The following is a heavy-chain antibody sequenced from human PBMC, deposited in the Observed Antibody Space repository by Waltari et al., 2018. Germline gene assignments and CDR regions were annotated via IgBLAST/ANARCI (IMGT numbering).Heavy chain of an antibody. J-gene: IGHJ5*02. Sequence: QVQLQQWGAGLLKPSETLSLTCAVSGGSFSGYYWSWIRQPQGKGLEWIGEINHSGSTNYNPSLKSRVTISVDTSKNQFSLKLSSVTAADTAVYYCARARIAAAGTGGDWFDPWGQGTLVTVSS. D-gene: IGHD6-13*01. CDR2: INHSGST. V-gene: IGHV4-34*01. CDR3: ARARIAAAGTGGDWFDP. CDR1: GGSFSGYY.